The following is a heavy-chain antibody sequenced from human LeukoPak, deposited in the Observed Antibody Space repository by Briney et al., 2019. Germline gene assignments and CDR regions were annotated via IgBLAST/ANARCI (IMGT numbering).Heavy chain of an antibody. CDR1: GGSISSYY. J-gene: IGHJ5*02. CDR2: VYYSGST. V-gene: IGHV4-59*01. CDR3: ARENDHGWFGP. D-gene: IGHD1-14*01. Sequence: SETLSLTCTVSGGSISSYYWSWIRQPPGKGLEWIGYVYYSGSTNYNPSLKSRVTMSVDTSKNQFSLKLSSVTAADTAVYYCARENDHGWFGPWGQGTLVTVSS.